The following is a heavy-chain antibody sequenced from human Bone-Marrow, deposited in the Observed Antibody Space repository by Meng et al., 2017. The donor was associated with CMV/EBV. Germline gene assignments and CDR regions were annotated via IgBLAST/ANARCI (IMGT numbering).Heavy chain of an antibody. CDR2: INPSGGST. Sequence: KVSCKAAGYTFTSYYMHWVRQAPGQGLEWMGIINPSGGSTSYAQKFQGRVTMTRDTSTSTVYMELSSLRSEDTAVYYCARLAVAGLDYWGQGTLAPSPQ. CDR1: GYTFTSYY. V-gene: IGHV1-46*01. CDR3: ARLAVAGLDY. J-gene: IGHJ4*02. D-gene: IGHD6-19*01.